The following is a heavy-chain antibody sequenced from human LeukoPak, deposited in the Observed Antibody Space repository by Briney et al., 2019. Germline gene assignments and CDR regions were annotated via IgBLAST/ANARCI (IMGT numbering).Heavy chain of an antibody. V-gene: IGHV4-39*01. CDR2: IYYSGTT. J-gene: IGHJ4*02. CDR3: ARHMYYYDSSGYPDY. CDR1: GGSISSNTYH. D-gene: IGHD3-22*01. Sequence: SETLSLTCTVSGGSISSNTYHWGWIRQSPGKGLEWIGSIYYSGTTYYNPSLKSRLTISVDTSKNQFSLKLSSVTAADTAVYYCARHMYYYDSSGYPDYWGQGTLVTVSS.